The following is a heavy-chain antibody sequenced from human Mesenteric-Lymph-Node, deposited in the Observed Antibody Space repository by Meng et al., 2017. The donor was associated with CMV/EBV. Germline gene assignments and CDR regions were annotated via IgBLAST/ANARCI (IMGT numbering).Heavy chain of an antibody. J-gene: IGHJ3*01. CDR1: GFSFSTYA. CDR3: ATSLSPGAAFDV. Sequence: GESLKISCAASGFSFSTYAMHWVRQAPGKGLEYVSTISSKGSNTYYADSVKGRFTISRDNSKNTLYLQMGSLRPEDMAVYFCATSLSPGAAFDVWGQGTMVTVSS. CDR2: ISSKGSNT. V-gene: IGHV3-64*02. D-gene: IGHD7-27*01.